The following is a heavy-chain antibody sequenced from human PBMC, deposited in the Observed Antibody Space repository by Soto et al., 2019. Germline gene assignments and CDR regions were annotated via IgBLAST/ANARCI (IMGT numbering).Heavy chain of an antibody. D-gene: IGHD2-15*01. Sequence: QVQLVQSGAEVRKPGASVKVSCKASGYTFSSHGIIWVRQAPGQGLEGMGWISGYNGNAKYAQRFQGRVTMTTDTSTSTVYMDLRSLGSDDSAVYYCAREGSYGWYDCWGQGTLVTVSS. CDR2: ISGYNGNA. J-gene: IGHJ5*01. CDR3: AREGSYGWYDC. V-gene: IGHV1-18*01. CDR1: GYTFSSHG.